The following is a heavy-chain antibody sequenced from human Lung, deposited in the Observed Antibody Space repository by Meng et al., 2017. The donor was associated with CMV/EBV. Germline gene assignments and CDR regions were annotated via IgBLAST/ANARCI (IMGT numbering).Heavy chain of an antibody. Sequence: QVQLVQSGAELQKSGASVKVSCKASGYTVGIFGITWLRQSPGQGLEWVGWISAENGNTNYAQNFQGRVTLTTDTSTKTAYMDLRGLRSDDSAVYYCARAGAALTTHFDFWGRGTLVTVSS. J-gene: IGHJ4*02. CDR3: ARAGAALTTHFDF. D-gene: IGHD4/OR15-4a*01. CDR2: ISAENGNT. CDR1: GYTVGIFG. V-gene: IGHV1-18*01.